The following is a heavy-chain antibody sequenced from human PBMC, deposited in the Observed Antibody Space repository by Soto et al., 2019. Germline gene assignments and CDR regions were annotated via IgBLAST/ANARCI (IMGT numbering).Heavy chain of an antibody. Sequence: ASVKLSCKASGYTFTSYYVHWVRQAPGQGLEWMGIINPSGGSTSSAQKFQGRVTMTRDTSTSTVYMELTSLRSEYTAVYFCAREIGRFWSYFSNGCCYGRDVWGHRTTVSVSS. CDR1: GYTFTSYY. J-gene: IGHJ6*02. CDR3: AREIGRFWSYFSNGCCYGRDV. CDR2: INPSGGST. D-gene: IGHD3-3*01. V-gene: IGHV1-46*01.